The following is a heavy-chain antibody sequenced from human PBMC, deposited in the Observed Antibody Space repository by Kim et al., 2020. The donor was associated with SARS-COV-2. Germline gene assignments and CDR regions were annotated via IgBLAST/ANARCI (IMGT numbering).Heavy chain of an antibody. CDR2: IKSKTDGGTS. CDR1: GFTFSNAW. V-gene: IGHV3-15*01. Sequence: GGSLRLSCAASGFTFSNAWMSWVRQAPGKGLEWVGRIKSKTDGGTSDYAAPVKGRFTISRDDSKNTLYLQMNSLKTEDTAVYYCTTDLHDYGDLDYWGQGTLVTVSS. CDR3: TTDLHDYGDLDY. D-gene: IGHD4-17*01. J-gene: IGHJ4*02.